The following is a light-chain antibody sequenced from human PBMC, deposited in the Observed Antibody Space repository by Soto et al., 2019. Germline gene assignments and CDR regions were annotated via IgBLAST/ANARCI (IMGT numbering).Light chain of an antibody. CDR3: QQRSNWPRLT. CDR2: DAS. J-gene: IGKJ4*01. V-gene: IGKV3-11*01. Sequence: EIVLTQSPATLSLSPGERATLSCRASQSVSSYLAWYQQKPGQAPRLLIYDASNRATGISARFSGSGSGTDFTLIICSLEPEDFAVYYCQQRSNWPRLTFGGGTKVEIK. CDR1: QSVSSY.